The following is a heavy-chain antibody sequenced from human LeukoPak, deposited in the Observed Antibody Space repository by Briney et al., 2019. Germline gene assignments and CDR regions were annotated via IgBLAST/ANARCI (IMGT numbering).Heavy chain of an antibody. CDR2: IIPIFGTA. CDR3: ATLGYSYGYRSFDY. J-gene: IGHJ4*02. Sequence: ASVKVSCKASGGTFSSYAISWVRQAPGQGLEWMGRIIPIFGTANYAQKFQGRVTITADKSTSTAYMELSSLRSEDTAVYYCATLGYSYGYRSFDYWGQGTLVTVSS. D-gene: IGHD5-18*01. V-gene: IGHV1-69*06. CDR1: GGTFSSYA.